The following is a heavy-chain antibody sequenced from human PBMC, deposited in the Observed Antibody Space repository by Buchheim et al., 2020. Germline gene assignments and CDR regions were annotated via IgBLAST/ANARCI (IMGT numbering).Heavy chain of an antibody. V-gene: IGHV4-39*01. CDR3: ASRTYYDFWSGYEPTHYFDY. J-gene: IGHJ4*02. CDR1: GGSISSSSYY. D-gene: IGHD3-3*01. CDR2: IYYSGST. Sequence: QLQLQESGPGLVKPSETLSLTCTVSGGSISSSSYYWGWIRQPPGKGLEWIGSIYYSGSTYYNPSLKRRATISVDTSKNQFSLKLSSVTAADTAVYYCASRTYYDFWSGYEPTHYFDYWGQGTL.